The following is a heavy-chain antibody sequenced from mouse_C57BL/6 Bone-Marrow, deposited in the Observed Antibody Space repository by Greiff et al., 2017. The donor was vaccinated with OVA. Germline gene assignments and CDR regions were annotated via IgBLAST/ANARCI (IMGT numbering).Heavy chain of an antibody. D-gene: IGHD5-5*01. J-gene: IGHJ2*01. CDR3: ARERMGLPFDY. V-gene: IGHV1-4*01. CDR2: INPSSGYT. Sequence: QVQLQQSGAELARPGASVKMSCKASGYTFTSYTMHWVKQRPGQGLEWIGYINPSSGYTKYNQKFKDKATLTADKSSSTAYMQLSSLTSEDSAVYYGARERMGLPFDYWGQGTTLTVSS. CDR1: GYTFTSYT.